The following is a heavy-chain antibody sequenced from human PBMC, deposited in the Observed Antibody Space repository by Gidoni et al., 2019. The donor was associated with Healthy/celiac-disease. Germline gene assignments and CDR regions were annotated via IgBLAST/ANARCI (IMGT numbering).Heavy chain of an antibody. D-gene: IGHD1-26*01. CDR3: ATWGIVGAPLRGGDYYYYYMDV. V-gene: IGHV5-51*01. Sequence: EVQLVQSGAEVKKPGESLKISCKGSGYSFTSYWIGWVRQMPGKGLEWMGIIYPGDSDTRYSPSFQGQVTISADKSISTAYLQWSSLKASDTAMYYCATWGIVGAPLRGGDYYYYYMDVWGKGTTVTVSS. CDR1: GYSFTSYW. CDR2: IYPGDSDT. J-gene: IGHJ6*03.